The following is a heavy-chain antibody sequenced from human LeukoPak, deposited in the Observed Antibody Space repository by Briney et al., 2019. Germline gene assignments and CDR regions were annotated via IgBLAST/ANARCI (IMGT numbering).Heavy chain of an antibody. CDR1: GFTFSTYA. Sequence: PGGSLRLSCAASGFTFSTYALHWVRQAPGKGLEWVAVISNDGSNKYYADSVKGRFTISRDSSNNTLYLQMISLRAEDTAVYYCARDDRRRGYYGVGDYWGQGTLVTVSS. CDR3: ARDDRRRGYYGVGDY. J-gene: IGHJ4*02. V-gene: IGHV3-30-3*01. D-gene: IGHD3-3*01. CDR2: ISNDGSNK.